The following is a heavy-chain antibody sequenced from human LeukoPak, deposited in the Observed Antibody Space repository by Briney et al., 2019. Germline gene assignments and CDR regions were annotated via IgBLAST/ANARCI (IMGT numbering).Heavy chain of an antibody. J-gene: IGHJ4*02. CDR2: ISSSSTYI. Sequence: PGGSLRLSCAASGFTFSDYAMNWVRQAPGKGLEWVSSISSSSTYIYYADSVKGRFTISRDNAKNSLFLQMNSLRAEDTAVYYCARDPRGGYHQFYFDYWGQGALVTVSS. CDR1: GFTFSDYA. CDR3: ARDPRGGYHQFYFDY. V-gene: IGHV3-21*06. D-gene: IGHD6-25*01.